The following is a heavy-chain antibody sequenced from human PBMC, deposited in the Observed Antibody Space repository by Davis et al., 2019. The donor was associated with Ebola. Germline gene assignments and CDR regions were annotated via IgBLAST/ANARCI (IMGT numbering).Heavy chain of an antibody. CDR1: GYTFTSYG. J-gene: IGHJ6*02. D-gene: IGHD3-9*01. Sequence: AASVKVSCKASGYTFTSYGISWVRQAPGQGLEWMGWISAYNGNTNYAQKFQGRVTITADKSTSTAYMELSSLRSEDTAVYYCARDGGGQDILTGYRYYYYYGMDVWGQGTTVTVSS. CDR2: ISAYNGNT. V-gene: IGHV1-18*01. CDR3: ARDGGGQDILTGYRYYYYYGMDV.